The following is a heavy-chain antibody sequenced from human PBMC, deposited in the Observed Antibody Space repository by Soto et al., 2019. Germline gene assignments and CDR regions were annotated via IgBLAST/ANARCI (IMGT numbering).Heavy chain of an antibody. D-gene: IGHD3-9*01. CDR1: GGSISSGGYY. V-gene: IGHV4-31*02. CDR3: ARVGGYDILTGYPYYFDY. CDR2: IYYSGST. J-gene: IGHJ4*02. Sequence: PSETLSLTCTVSGGSISSGGYYWSWIRQHPGKGLEWIGYIYYSGSTYYNPSLKSRVTISVDTSKNQFSLKLSSVTAADTAVYYCARVGGYDILTGYPYYFDYWGQGTLVTSPQ.